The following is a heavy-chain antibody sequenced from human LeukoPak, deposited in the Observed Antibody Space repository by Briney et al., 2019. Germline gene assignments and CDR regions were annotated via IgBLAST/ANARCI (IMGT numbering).Heavy chain of an antibody. CDR1: GYAFTSYD. Sequence: ASVKVSCKASGYAFTSYDFNWVRHGPGQGLEWMGWMNTNSGNTGYAQKFQGRVTMTRNTSISTAYMELSSLRSEDTAVYYCARGRRIESGFGEYFDYWGQGTLVTVSS. J-gene: IGHJ4*02. CDR2: MNTNSGNT. D-gene: IGHD3-10*01. V-gene: IGHV1-8*01. CDR3: ARGRRIESGFGEYFDY.